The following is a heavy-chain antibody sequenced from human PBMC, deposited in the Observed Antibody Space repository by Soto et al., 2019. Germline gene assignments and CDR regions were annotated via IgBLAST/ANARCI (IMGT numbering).Heavy chain of an antibody. CDR2: IYYSGST. V-gene: IGHV4-30-4*01. CDR3: ARGFHPPPGDSSGYYLNWFDP. D-gene: IGHD3-22*01. J-gene: IGHJ5*02. CDR1: GGSISSGDYY. Sequence: SSETLSLTCAVSGGSISSGDYYWSWIRQPPGKGLEWIGYIYYSGSTYYNPSLKSRVTISVDTSKNQFFLKLSSVTAADTAVYYCARGFHPPPGDSSGYYLNWFDPWGQGTLLTVSS.